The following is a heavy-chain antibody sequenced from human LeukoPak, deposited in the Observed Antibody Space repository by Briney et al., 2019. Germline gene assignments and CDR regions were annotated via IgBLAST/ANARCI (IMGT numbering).Heavy chain of an antibody. J-gene: IGHJ4*02. V-gene: IGHV3-23*01. CDR3: TRSLNYFTSGTSRRDFDS. CDR1: GFTFSHYA. CDR2: INDGDDGP. D-gene: IGHD3-10*01. Sequence: GGSLRLSCTASGFTFSHYAMIWVRQTPGKGLEWVSAINDGDDGPYYADSVKGRFTISRDNSKNTLFLQMNNLRAEDTALYYCTRSLNYFTSGTSRRDFDSWGQGTLVTVSP.